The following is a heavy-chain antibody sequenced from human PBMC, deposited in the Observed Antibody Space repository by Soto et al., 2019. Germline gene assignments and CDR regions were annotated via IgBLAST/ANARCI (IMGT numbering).Heavy chain of an antibody. V-gene: IGHV3-11*05. CDR3: ARVIRYFDWLLYGWFDP. CDR1: GFTFSDYY. Sequence: GGSLRLSCAASGFTFSDYYMSWIRQAPGKGLEWVSYISSSSSYTNYADSVKGRFTISRDNAKNSLYLQMNSLRAEDTAVYYCARVIRYFDWLLYGWFDPWGQGTLVTVSS. J-gene: IGHJ5*02. CDR2: ISSSSSYT. D-gene: IGHD3-9*01.